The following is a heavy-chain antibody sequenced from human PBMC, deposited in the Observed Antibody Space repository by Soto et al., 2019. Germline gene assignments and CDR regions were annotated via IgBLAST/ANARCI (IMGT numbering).Heavy chain of an antibody. CDR1: GFTFSAYA. D-gene: IGHD4-4*01. V-gene: IGHV3-21*01. CDR3: ASYSTDNDY. J-gene: IGHJ4*02. Sequence: SLRLSCAASGFTFSAYAMNWVRQAPGKGLEWVSSISSSGSYISYADSVKGRFTISRDNAKNSLYLQMNSLRAEDTAVYYCASYSTDNDYWGQGTLVTVSS. CDR2: ISSSGSYI.